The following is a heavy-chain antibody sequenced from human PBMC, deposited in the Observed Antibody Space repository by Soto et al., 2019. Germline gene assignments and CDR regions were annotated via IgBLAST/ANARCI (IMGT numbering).Heavy chain of an antibody. CDR2: INPNSGGT. V-gene: IGHV1-2*04. CDR1: GYTVTGYY. Sequence: GASVKVSCKASGYTVTGYYMHLVRQAPGQGLEWMGWINPNSGGTNYAQKFQGWVTMTRDTSISTAYMELSRLRSDDTAVYYCARDRAHGFWSGYGMDVWGQGTTVTVSS. CDR3: ARDRAHGFWSGYGMDV. J-gene: IGHJ6*02. D-gene: IGHD3-3*01.